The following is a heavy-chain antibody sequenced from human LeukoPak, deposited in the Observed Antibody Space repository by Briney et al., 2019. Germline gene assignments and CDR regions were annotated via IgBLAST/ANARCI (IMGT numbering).Heavy chain of an antibody. Sequence: SETLTLTCTVSGGSISSYYWSWIRQPPGKGLEWIGYIYYSGSTNYNPSLKSRVTISVDTSKNQFSLKLSSVTAADTAVYYCARGYCSGGSCYPHDAFDIWGQGTMVTVSS. CDR3: ARGYCSGGSCYPHDAFDI. J-gene: IGHJ3*02. CDR2: IYYSGST. D-gene: IGHD2-15*01. CDR1: GGSISSYY. V-gene: IGHV4-59*01.